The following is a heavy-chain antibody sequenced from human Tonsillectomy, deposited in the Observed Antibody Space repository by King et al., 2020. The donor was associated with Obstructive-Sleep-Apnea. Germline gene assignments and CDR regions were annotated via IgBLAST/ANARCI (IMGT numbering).Heavy chain of an antibody. D-gene: IGHD1-14*01. CDR3: ARGTHYFDS. CDR1: GGSIRSSSSY. V-gene: IGHV4-39*07. J-gene: IGHJ4*02. Sequence: LQLQESGPGLVKPSETLSLTCSVSGGSIRSSSSYWAWIRQPPGKGLEWIGNVYNSGSSYKNPSLKSRVTISVDTSKNQFSLKLSSVTAADTAVYYCARGTHYFDSWGQGTLVTVSS. CDR2: VYNSGSS.